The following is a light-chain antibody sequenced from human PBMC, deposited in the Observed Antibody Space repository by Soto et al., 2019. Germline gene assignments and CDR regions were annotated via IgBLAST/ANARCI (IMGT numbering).Light chain of an antibody. V-gene: IGKV1-13*02. Sequence: AIQLTQSPSSLSASVGDRVTITCRASQGISSALAWYQQKPGKAPKLLIYDASSLESGVPSRFSGSGSGTDFTLTISSLPPEDFATYYCQQFNSYPHTFGGGTKVEIK. CDR3: QQFNSYPHT. CDR2: DAS. J-gene: IGKJ4*01. CDR1: QGISSA.